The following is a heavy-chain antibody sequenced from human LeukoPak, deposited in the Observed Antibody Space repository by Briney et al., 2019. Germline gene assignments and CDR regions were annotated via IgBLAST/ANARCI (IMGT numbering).Heavy chain of an antibody. J-gene: IGHJ4*02. CDR2: IYYRGTT. D-gene: IGHD5-12*01. V-gene: IGHV4-59*12. CDR1: GDSSDSYY. Sequence: SETLSLTCTVSGDSSDSYYWSWIRQPPGKGLDWIGYIYYRGTTSYNPFLKSRVTISVDTSKNQFSLKLNSVTAADTAVYYCARLPRYGGYDHFDYWGQGILVIVSS. CDR3: ARLPRYGGYDHFDY.